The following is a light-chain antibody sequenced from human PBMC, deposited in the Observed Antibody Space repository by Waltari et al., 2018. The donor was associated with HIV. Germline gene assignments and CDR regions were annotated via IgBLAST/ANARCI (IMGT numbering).Light chain of an antibody. Sequence: DIQMTQSPSSLSASLGDRVTIPCRASQSSSDSLNWYQQKPGNDPKLLIFATSSFQSGGPSRFSGSGSGTDFTLTITSLQPEDFATYYGQQGYSPYTFGQGTRLEMK. CDR2: ATS. J-gene: IGKJ2*01. V-gene: IGKV1-39*01. CDR3: QQGYSPYT. CDR1: QSSSDS.